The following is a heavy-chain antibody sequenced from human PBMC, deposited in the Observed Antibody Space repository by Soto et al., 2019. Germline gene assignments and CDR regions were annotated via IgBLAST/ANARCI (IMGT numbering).Heavy chain of an antibody. J-gene: IGHJ6*03. V-gene: IGHV4-39*01. CDR2: IYYSGST. Sequence: SETLSLTCTVSGGSISSSTYYWGWIRQPPGKGLEWIGSIYYSGSTYYNPSLQSRVTISVDTSKNQFSLRLSSVTAADTAVYYCAGLYGSGGEYYYYMDVWGKGTTVTVSS. CDR1: GGSISSSTYY. D-gene: IGHD3-10*01. CDR3: AGLYGSGGEYYYYMDV.